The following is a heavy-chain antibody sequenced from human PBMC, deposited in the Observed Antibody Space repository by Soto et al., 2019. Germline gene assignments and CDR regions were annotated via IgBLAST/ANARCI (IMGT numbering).Heavy chain of an antibody. Sequence: SETLSLTCAVYGGSFSGYYCSWIRQPPGKGLEWIGEINHSGSTNYNPSLKSRVTISVDTSKNQFSLKLSSVTAADTAVYYCARRITIFGVVIIRKSDAFDIWGQGTMVTVSS. CDR3: ARRITIFGVVIIRKSDAFDI. CDR2: INHSGST. V-gene: IGHV4-34*01. D-gene: IGHD3-3*01. J-gene: IGHJ3*02. CDR1: GGSFSGYY.